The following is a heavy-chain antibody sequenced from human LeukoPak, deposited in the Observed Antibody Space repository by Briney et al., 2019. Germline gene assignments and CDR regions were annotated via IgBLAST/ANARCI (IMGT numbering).Heavy chain of an antibody. CDR2: INPDGDFI. CDR1: GFTFSSYN. V-gene: IGHV3-21*05. J-gene: IGHJ4*02. CDR3: ARAQPPRNGWLWECLDY. Sequence: GGSLRLSCAASGFTFSSYNMSWVRQAPGKGLEWVSNINPDGDFIYYVDSVRGRFTISRDNANNSVFLEVNSLRAEDTAVYSCARAQPPRNGWLWECLDYWGQGSLVRVSS. D-gene: IGHD6-19*01.